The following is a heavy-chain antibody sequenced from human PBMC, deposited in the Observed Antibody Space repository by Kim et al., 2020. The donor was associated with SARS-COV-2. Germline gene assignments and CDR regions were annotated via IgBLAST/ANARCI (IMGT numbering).Heavy chain of an antibody. Sequence: TRYSQRFKCRVTITRDTSASTVYMELSSHTSEDTAIYYCARGWSATGIDPWGQGTLVTVSS. V-gene: IGHV1-3*01. CDR2: T. D-gene: IGHD2-15*01. CDR3: ARGWSATGIDP. J-gene: IGHJ5*02.